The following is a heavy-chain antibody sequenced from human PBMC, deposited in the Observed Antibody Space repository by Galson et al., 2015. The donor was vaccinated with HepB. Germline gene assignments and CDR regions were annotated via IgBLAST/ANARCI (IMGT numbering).Heavy chain of an antibody. D-gene: IGHD5-18*01. CDR2: ISYDGSNK. V-gene: IGHV3-30-3*01. Sequence: SLRLSCAASGFTFSSYAMHWVRQAPGKGLEWVAVISYDGSNKYYADSVKGRFTISRDNSKNTLYLQMNSLRAEDTAVYYCARDGPGQIQLWLVPPQYYFDYWGQGTLVTVSS. J-gene: IGHJ4*02. CDR3: ARDGPGQIQLWLVPPQYYFDY. CDR1: GFTFSSYA.